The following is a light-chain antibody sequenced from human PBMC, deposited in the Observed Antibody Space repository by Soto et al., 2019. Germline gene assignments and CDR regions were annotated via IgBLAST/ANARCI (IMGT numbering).Light chain of an antibody. CDR3: QQRSNWPPIT. Sequence: EIVMTQSPATLSVSPGERATLSCRASQSLDTNLAWYQQKPGQAPRLLIYGASTRATGIPARFSGSGSGTEFTLTISGLQSEDFALYYCQQRSNWPPITFGQGTRLEIK. CDR1: QSLDTN. V-gene: IGKV3-15*01. J-gene: IGKJ5*01. CDR2: GAS.